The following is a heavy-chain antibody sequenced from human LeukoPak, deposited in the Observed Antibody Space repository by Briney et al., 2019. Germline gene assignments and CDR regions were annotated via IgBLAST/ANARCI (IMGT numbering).Heavy chain of an antibody. CDR3: ARRIWPAYFDY. J-gene: IGHJ4*02. D-gene: IGHD2-15*01. V-gene: IGHV4-34*01. Sequence: SETLSLTCTVSGGSISSYYWGWIRQPPGKGLEWIGEINHSGSTNYNPSLKSRVTISVDTSKNQFSLKLSSVTAADTAVYYCARRIWPAYFDYWGQGTLVTVSS. CDR1: GGSISSYY. CDR2: INHSGST.